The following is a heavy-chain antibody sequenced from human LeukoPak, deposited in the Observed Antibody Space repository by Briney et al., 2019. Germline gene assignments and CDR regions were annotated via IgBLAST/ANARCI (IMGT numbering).Heavy chain of an antibody. CDR3: ARDGQWLYRGLDY. CDR1: GFTFDDYG. Sequence: GGSLRLSCAAPGFTFDDYGMSWVRQAPGKGLEWVSGINWSGGSTGYADSVKGRFTISRDNAKNSLYLQMNSLRAEDTALYYCARDGQWLYRGLDYWGQGTLVTVSS. J-gene: IGHJ4*02. CDR2: INWSGGST. D-gene: IGHD3-22*01. V-gene: IGHV3-20*04.